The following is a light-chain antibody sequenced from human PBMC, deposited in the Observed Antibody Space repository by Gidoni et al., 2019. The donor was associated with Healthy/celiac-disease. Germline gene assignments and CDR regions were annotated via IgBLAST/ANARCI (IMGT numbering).Light chain of an antibody. CDR2: WAS. J-gene: IGKJ2*01. Sequence: IVMTQSPDSLAVSLGERDTINCKSSQSVLYSPNNKNYLAWYQQKPGQPPKLLIYWASTRESGVPDRFSGSGSGTDFTLTISSLQAEDVAVYYCQQYYSTPDTFGQGTKLEIK. CDR3: QQYYSTPDT. CDR1: QSVLYSPNNKNY. V-gene: IGKV4-1*01.